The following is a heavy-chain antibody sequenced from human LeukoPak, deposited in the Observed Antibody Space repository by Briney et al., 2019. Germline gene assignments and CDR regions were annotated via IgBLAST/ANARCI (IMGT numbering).Heavy chain of an antibody. Sequence: SQTLSLTCTVSGGSISSGSYYWSWIRQPAGKGLEWIGRIYTSGSTNYNPSLKSRVNISVDTSKNQFSLKLSSVTAADTAVYYCARGSLGGEERWLPSGVAFDIWGQGTMVTVSS. V-gene: IGHV4-61*02. J-gene: IGHJ3*02. CDR3: ARGSLGGEERWLPSGVAFDI. D-gene: IGHD5-24*01. CDR1: GGSISSGSYY. CDR2: IYTSGST.